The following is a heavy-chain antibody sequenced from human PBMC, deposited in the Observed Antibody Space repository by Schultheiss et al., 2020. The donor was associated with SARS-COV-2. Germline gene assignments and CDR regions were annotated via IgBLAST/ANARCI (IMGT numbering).Heavy chain of an antibody. V-gene: IGHV2-70*12. D-gene: IGHD6-19*01. CDR1: GFSLSTSGVG. J-gene: IGHJ4*02. Sequence: SGPTLVKPTQTLTLTCTFSGFSLSTSGVGVGWIRQPPGKALEWLALIDWDDDKYYSTSLKTRLTISKDTSKNQVVLTMTNMDPVDTATYYCAHSEGYSSGWYYFDYWGQGTLVTVSS. CDR3: AHSEGYSSGWYYFDY. CDR2: IDWDDDK.